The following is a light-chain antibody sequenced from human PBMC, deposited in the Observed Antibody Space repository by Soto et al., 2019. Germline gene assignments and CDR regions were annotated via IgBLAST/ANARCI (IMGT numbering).Light chain of an antibody. CDR1: QSFRGL. CDR2: DAY. V-gene: IGKV3-11*01. CDR3: QQRHMWPIT. Sequence: EIGLTQSPAALSLNTGERATLSCRASQSFRGLLAWYQQKPGQAPRLLIYDAYNRATGIPPRFSGSGSGTDFTLTISSLEPEDSAVYYCQQRHMWPITFGQGTLLE. J-gene: IGKJ5*01.